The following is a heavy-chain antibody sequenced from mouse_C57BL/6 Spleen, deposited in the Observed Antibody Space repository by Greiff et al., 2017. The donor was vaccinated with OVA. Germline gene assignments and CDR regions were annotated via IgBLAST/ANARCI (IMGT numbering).Heavy chain of an antibody. CDR1: GFTFSSYA. Sequence: EVQGVESGDGLVKPGGSLKLSCAASGFTFSSYAMSCVRQSPETRLEWVAYISSGVHYIYYADPVKGRFPLSRDNARNTLYLQMSSLKSEDTAMYYCTRGEGYDPFAYWGQGTLVTVSA. CDR3: TRGEGYDPFAY. V-gene: IGHV5-9-1*02. CDR2: ISSGVHYI. D-gene: IGHD2-2*01. J-gene: IGHJ3*01.